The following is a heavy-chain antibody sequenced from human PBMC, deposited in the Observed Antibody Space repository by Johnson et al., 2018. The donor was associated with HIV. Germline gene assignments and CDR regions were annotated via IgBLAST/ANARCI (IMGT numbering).Heavy chain of an antibody. CDR1: GFTFSSYG. J-gene: IGHJ3*02. D-gene: IGHD4-17*01. CDR2: IDWSGGRT. Sequence: EVQLVEYGGGVVQPGRSLRLSCAASGFTFSSYGMHWVRQAPGKGLEWVSGIDWSGGRTGYADSVKGRFTISRDNAKKLLYLQMYSLRAEDTAVYYCARDFSDYGDYGRCAFDIWGQGTMVTVSS. CDR3: ARDFSDYGDYGRCAFDI. V-gene: IGHV3-20*04.